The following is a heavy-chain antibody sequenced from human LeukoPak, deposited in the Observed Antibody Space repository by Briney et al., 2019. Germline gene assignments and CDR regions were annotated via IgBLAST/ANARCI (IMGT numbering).Heavy chain of an antibody. CDR3: ARGPYYYDSSGYGDDAFDI. Sequence: SVKVSCKASGGTFSSYAISWVRQASGQGLEWMGGIIPIFGTANYAQKFQGRVTITTDESTSTVYMELSSLRSEDTAVYYCARGPYYYDSSGYGDDAFDIWGQGTMVTVSS. J-gene: IGHJ3*02. V-gene: IGHV1-69*05. CDR1: GGTFSSYA. CDR2: IIPIFGTA. D-gene: IGHD3-22*01.